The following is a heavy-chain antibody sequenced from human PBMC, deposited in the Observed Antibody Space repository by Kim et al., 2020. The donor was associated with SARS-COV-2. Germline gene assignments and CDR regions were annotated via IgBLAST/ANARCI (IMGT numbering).Heavy chain of an antibody. J-gene: IGHJ4*02. D-gene: IGHD1-26*01. CDR3: ATGKSGSPITLDY. V-gene: IGHV3-74*01. CDR2: ISSDGDRI. Sequence: GGSLRLSCAASGFTFSSDWMHWVRQTPGKGLLWVSYISSDGDRISYADSVKGRFTISRDNAKNTLYLHMNSLRGEDTAVYYCATGKSGSPITLDYWGQGTLLTDSS. CDR1: GFTFSSDW.